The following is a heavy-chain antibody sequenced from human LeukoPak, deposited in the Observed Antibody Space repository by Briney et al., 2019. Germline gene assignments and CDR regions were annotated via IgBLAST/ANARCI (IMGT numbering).Heavy chain of an antibody. CDR3: ARDHGYAFDY. Sequence: GGPLRLSCVASGFTFSYYSMNWVRQAPGKGLEWVSYINSISGEIWYADSVKGRFTISRDDAKNSLYLQRNSLRDEDTAVYYCARDHGYAFDYWGQGTLVTVSS. V-gene: IGHV3-48*02. CDR2: INSISGEI. J-gene: IGHJ4*02. D-gene: IGHD5-12*01. CDR1: GFTFSYYS.